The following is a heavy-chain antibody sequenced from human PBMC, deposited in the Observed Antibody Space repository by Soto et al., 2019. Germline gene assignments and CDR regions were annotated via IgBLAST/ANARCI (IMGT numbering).Heavy chain of an antibody. CDR1: GYTFSNYG. D-gene: IGHD6-19*01. J-gene: IGHJ6*02. Sequence: QVQLVQSGAEVKKPGASVTVSCKTSGYTFSNYGINWVRQAPGQGLEWMGWISGYNGNTNYAQTVQGRFTMTTDTSTGTVYMELRSLKSDDTAIYYGSRFIMVGGWFDPNYYHGMDVWGQGTTVTVSS. CDR2: ISGYNGNT. CDR3: SRFIMVGGWFDPNYYHGMDV. V-gene: IGHV1-18*01.